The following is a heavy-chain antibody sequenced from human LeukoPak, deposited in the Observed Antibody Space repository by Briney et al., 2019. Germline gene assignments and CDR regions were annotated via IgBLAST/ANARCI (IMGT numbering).Heavy chain of an antibody. CDR2: IIPIVGIA. J-gene: IGHJ4*02. CDR3: ARDEEGFGESLIG. Sequence: ASVKVSCKASGGIFSNYAISWVRQAPGQGLEWMGRIIPIVGIANYAQKFQGRVTMTADKSTSTAYMDLSSLRSEDTAVYYCARDEEGFGESLIGWGQGTLVTVSS. CDR1: GGIFSNYA. V-gene: IGHV1-69*04. D-gene: IGHD3-10*01.